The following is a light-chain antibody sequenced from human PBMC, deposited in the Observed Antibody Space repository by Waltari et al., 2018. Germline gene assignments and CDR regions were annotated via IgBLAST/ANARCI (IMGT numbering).Light chain of an antibody. V-gene: IGKV1-33*01. Sequence: DIQMTQSPSSLSASVGDRVTITCQASQDIINYLNWYQQKPGKAPKLLIYDASNLETGVPSRFSGSVSGTDFTFTISSLQPEDIATYYCQQYDDLPPLSFGGGTKVEIK. J-gene: IGKJ4*01. CDR2: DAS. CDR3: QQYDDLPPLS. CDR1: QDIINY.